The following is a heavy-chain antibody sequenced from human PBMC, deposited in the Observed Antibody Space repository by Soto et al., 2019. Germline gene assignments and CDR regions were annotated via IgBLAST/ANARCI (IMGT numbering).Heavy chain of an antibody. CDR2: VYSTGTT. CDR1: GAYISNSDNY. CDR3: ARDIGSYAYGEGY. J-gene: IGHJ4*02. V-gene: IGHV4-39*07. Sequence: SEPLSLSCRFYGAYISNSDNYLSWNRPPPGKGLEWIGRVYSTGTTDYNPSLNSRATMSVETSKNQFSLKLTSVTAADTAVYYCARDIGSYAYGEGYWGQGLQVTVS. D-gene: IGHD3-10*01.